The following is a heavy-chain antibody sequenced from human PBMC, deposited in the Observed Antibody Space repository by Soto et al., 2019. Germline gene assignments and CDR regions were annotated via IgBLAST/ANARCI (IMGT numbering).Heavy chain of an antibody. CDR2: IYWDDDK. Sequence: QITLKESGPPLVKPTQTLTLTCTFSGFSLSTSGVGVNWIRQPPGKALEWLALIYWDDDKRYSPSLKSRLTITKDTSKNQVVLTMTNMGPVDTATYYCAHSPPPTVTTSAEYFQHWGQGTLVTVSS. CDR3: AHSPPPTVTTSAEYFQH. CDR1: GFSLSTSGVG. J-gene: IGHJ1*01. D-gene: IGHD4-17*01. V-gene: IGHV2-5*02.